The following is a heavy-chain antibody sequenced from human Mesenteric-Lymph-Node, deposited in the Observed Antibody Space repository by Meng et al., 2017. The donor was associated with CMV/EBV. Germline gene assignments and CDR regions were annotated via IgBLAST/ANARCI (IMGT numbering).Heavy chain of an antibody. V-gene: IGHV3-43D*03. CDR1: GFTFEDDD. J-gene: IGHJ6*02. Sequence: GESLKISCAASGFTFEDDDMHWVRQAPGKGLEWVSLISWDGGSTYYADSVKGRFTISRDNSKNSLYLQMNSLRAEDTASYYCARDFWSGYYKNYYYYYGMDVWGQGTTVTVSS. CDR3: ARDFWSGYYKNYYYYYGMDV. D-gene: IGHD3-3*01. CDR2: ISWDGGST.